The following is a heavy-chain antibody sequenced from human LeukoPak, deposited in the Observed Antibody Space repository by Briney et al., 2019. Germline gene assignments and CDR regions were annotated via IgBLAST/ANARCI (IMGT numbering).Heavy chain of an antibody. J-gene: IGHJ6*02. D-gene: IGHD6-13*01. CDR2: MNPNSGST. Sequence: ASVKVSCKASGYTFTSYDVNWVRQATGQGLEWMGWMNPNSGSTGYAQKFQGRVTMTSNTSISTAYMELTSLTSEDTAVYYCARASSSWYSGYYYAMDVWGQGTTVTVSS. V-gene: IGHV1-8*01. CDR3: ARASSSWYSGYYYAMDV. CDR1: GYTFTSYD.